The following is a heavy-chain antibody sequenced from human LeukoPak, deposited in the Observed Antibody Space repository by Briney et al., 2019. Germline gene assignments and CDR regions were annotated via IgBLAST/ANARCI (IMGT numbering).Heavy chain of an antibody. CDR3: ARGGSGSYYTLYHYVMDV. Sequence: SETLSLTCAVYGESFSGYYWSWIRQPPGQGLEWIGEIDYFGSTNYKSSLKSRVTISVDTSKNQFSLTLSSVTAADTAVYYCARGGSGSYYTLYHYVMDVWGKGTTVTVSS. CDR1: GESFSGYY. D-gene: IGHD3-10*01. CDR2: IDYFGST. V-gene: IGHV4-34*01. J-gene: IGHJ6*03.